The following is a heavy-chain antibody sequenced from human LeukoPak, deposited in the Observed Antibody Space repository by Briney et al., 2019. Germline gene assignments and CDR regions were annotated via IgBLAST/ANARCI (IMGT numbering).Heavy chain of an antibody. Sequence: ASVKVSCKASGYTFTGYYMHWVRQAPGQGLEWMGWINPNSGGTNYAQKFQGRVTMTRDTSISTAYMELSRLRSDDTAVHYCARIQLLWFGDNWFDPWGQGTLVTVSS. D-gene: IGHD3-10*01. CDR2: INPNSGGT. CDR1: GYTFTGYY. J-gene: IGHJ5*02. CDR3: ARIQLLWFGDNWFDP. V-gene: IGHV1-2*02.